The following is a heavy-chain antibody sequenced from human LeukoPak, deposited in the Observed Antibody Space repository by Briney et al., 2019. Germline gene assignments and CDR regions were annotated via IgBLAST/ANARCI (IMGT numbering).Heavy chain of an antibody. J-gene: IGHJ4*02. V-gene: IGHV4-4*02. D-gene: IGHD3-22*01. CDR2: TYRSGRT. CDR1: GGSISSSNW. CDR3: ARVGSDSSGYYYDY. Sequence: PSGTLSLTCAVSGGSISSSNWWSWVRQPPGKGLEWIGETYRSGRTNYNPSLKSRVIISVDKSKNQFSLKLSSVTAADTAVYYCARVGSDSSGYYYDYWGQGTLVTVSS.